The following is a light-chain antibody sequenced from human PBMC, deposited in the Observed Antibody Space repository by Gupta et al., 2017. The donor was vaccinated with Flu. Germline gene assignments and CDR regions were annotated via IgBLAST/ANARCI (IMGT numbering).Light chain of an antibody. Sequence: SSELPQPPSVSVSPGQTARLTCTGDAFPKQYAYWYQQQPGQAPVLVIYRDNERPSGIPERFSGSSSGTTVTLTITGVQTEDEADYYCQSADSSVTSLIFGGGTKLTVL. CDR3: QSADSSVTSLI. CDR2: RDN. V-gene: IGLV3-25*03. CDR1: AFPKQY. J-gene: IGLJ2*01.